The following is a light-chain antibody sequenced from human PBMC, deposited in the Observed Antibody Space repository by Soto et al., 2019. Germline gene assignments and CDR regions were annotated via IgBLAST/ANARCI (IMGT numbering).Light chain of an antibody. CDR3: QHYGFSSWT. CDR1: QSVSSSY. V-gene: IGKV3-20*01. J-gene: IGKJ1*01. Sequence: EIVLTQSPGTLSLSPGERATLSCRASQSVSSSYLAWYQQKPGQAPRLLIYAASSRATGIPDRFSGSGSGTDFTLTVSRLEPEDFAVYYCQHYGFSSWTFGQGTKVEIE. CDR2: AAS.